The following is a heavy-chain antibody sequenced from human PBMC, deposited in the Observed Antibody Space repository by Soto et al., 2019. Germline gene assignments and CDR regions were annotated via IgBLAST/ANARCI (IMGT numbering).Heavy chain of an antibody. CDR1: GDSINTANY. J-gene: IGHJ5*02. V-gene: IGHV4-30-4*01. D-gene: IGHD3-22*01. CDR2: FYYSGGT. CDR3: GRDKASKFYDSRNYDPHFDP. Sequence: PSETLSLTCTVPGDSINTANYWSWLRQPPGQGLEWIGHFYYSGGTFKNSSLQRRLTMSVATSKNQYSLKLSSVTAADTAVYYCGRDKASKFYDSRNYDPHFDPWGQGTLVTVSS.